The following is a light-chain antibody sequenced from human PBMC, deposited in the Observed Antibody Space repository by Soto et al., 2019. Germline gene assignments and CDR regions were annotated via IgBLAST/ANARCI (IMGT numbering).Light chain of an antibody. J-gene: IGKJ1*01. V-gene: IGKV1-12*01. CDR3: LQVYSFPRT. Sequence: DILMTQSPSTLSASVGDRVTITCRASQDIGRRLAWFQQKPGKAPKYLIQAASSLQGGVPSTFSGSGSGTDFTLTINTLRPEDFATYYCLQVYSFPRTFGQGTKVDI. CDR1: QDIGRR. CDR2: AAS.